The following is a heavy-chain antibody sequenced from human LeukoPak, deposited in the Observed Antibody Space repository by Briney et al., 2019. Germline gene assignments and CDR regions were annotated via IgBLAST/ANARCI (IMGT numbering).Heavy chain of an antibody. D-gene: IGHD3-22*01. CDR1: GFAFSSYA. CDR3: AKRYTMIAL. Sequence: PGGSLTLFCAASGFAFSSYAMSWVRQVAGKGLEWVSAISGSGGSTYYADSVKCRFTISRDNSKNTLYLQMNSLRAEDTAVYYCAKRYTMIALWGQGTLVTVSS. J-gene: IGHJ4*02. CDR2: ISGSGGST. V-gene: IGHV3-23*01.